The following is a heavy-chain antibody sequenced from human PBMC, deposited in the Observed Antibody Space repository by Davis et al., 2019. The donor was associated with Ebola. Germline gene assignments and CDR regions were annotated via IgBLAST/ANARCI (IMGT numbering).Heavy chain of an antibody. Sequence: ASVKVSCKASGYTFTSYAMHWVRQAPGQRLEWMGWINAGNGNTKYSQKFQGRVTITRDTSASTAYMELSSLRSEDTAVHYCARDRGYGGYVTDYWGQGTLVTVSS. CDR1: GYTFTSYA. D-gene: IGHD5-12*01. CDR3: ARDRGYGGYVTDY. V-gene: IGHV1-3*01. CDR2: INAGNGNT. J-gene: IGHJ4*02.